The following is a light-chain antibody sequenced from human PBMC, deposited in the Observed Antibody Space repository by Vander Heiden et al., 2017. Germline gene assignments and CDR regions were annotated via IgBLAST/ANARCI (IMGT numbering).Light chain of an antibody. J-gene: IGKJ2*01. CDR3: HQSSSLPQT. CDR1: QSIGSS. Sequence: DILLTQCPGFQAGTPKEKVTSTCRGSQSIGSSLHWYQQKPDQSPKLLIKYASQSFSGVPSRFSGSGSGTDFTLTINSLEAEDAATYYCHQSSSLPQTFGQGTKLEIK. V-gene: IGKV6-21*01. CDR2: YAS.